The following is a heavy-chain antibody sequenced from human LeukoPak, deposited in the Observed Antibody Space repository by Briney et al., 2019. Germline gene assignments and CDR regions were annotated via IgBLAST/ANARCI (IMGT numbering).Heavy chain of an antibody. CDR3: ARAKASAGLDAFDI. Sequence: GGSLRLSCAASGFTFKNYGMSCVRRAPGKGLEWVSDISGTGANTYYADSVKGRFTISRDSSKNTLYLQMNSLRAEDTALYYCARAKASAGLDAFDIWGQGTMVTVSS. D-gene: IGHD6-13*01. CDR2: ISGTGANT. V-gene: IGHV3-23*01. CDR1: GFTFKNYG. J-gene: IGHJ3*02.